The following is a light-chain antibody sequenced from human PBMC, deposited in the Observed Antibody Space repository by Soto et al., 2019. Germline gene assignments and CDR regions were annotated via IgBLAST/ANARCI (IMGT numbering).Light chain of an antibody. CDR3: ISYAGTSTRFV. CDR2: EVS. V-gene: IGLV2-14*01. CDR1: SSDIAIYNY. J-gene: IGLJ1*01. Sequence: QSALTQPASVSGSPGQSIAISCTGSSSDIAIYNYVSWFQQHPGKAPKLIIYEVSNRPSGISNRFSGSKSGNTASLTISGLQAEDEADYYCISYAGTSTRFVFGTGTKGTVL.